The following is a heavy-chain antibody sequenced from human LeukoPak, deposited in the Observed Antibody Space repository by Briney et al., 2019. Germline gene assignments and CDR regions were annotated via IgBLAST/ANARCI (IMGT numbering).Heavy chain of an antibody. CDR3: ARDGYYDFWSGSSFYYYGMDV. V-gene: IGHV4-4*07. J-gene: IGHJ6*02. CDR2: IYTSGRT. Sequence: ASETLSLTCTVSGGSISSYYWSWIRQPAGKGLEWIGRIYTSGRTNYNPSLKSRVTMSVDTSKNQFSLKLSSVTAADTAVYYCARDGYYDFWSGSSFYYYGMDVWGQGTTVTVSS. CDR1: GGSISSYY. D-gene: IGHD3-3*01.